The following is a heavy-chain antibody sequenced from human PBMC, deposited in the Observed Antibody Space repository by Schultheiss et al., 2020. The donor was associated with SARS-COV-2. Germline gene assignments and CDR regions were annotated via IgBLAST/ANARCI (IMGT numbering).Heavy chain of an antibody. CDR3: AREWVGATDY. Sequence: GGSLRLSCAASGFTFDDYGMSWVRQAPGKGLEWVSSISSSSSYIYYADSVKGRFTISRDNAKNSLYLQMNSLRAEDTAVYYCAREWVGATDYWGQGTLVTVSS. J-gene: IGHJ4*02. D-gene: IGHD1-26*01. CDR2: ISSSSSYI. CDR1: GFTFDDYG. V-gene: IGHV3-21*01.